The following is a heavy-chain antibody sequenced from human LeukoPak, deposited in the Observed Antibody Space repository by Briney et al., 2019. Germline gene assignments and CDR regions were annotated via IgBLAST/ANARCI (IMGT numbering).Heavy chain of an antibody. V-gene: IGHV3-48*04. D-gene: IGHD1-26*01. Sequence: GGSLRLSCAASGFTFSSYSMNWVRQAPGKGLEWVSFISSSSSTIYYADSVKGRFTISRDNAKNSLYLQMNSLRAEDTAVYYCARDRGGSYSAIDYWGQGTLATVSS. J-gene: IGHJ4*02. CDR2: ISSSSSTI. CDR1: GFTFSSYS. CDR3: ARDRGGSYSAIDY.